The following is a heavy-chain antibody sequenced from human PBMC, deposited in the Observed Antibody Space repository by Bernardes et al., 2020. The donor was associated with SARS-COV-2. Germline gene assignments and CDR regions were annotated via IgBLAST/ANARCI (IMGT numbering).Heavy chain of an antibody. V-gene: IGHV4-34*01. CDR2: INHSGST. CDR3: ARGSQDIVVVVAEYYFDY. D-gene: IGHD2-15*01. J-gene: IGHJ4*02. Sequence: SETLSLTCAVYGGSFSGYYWGWIRQPPGKGLEWIGEINHSGSTNYNPSLKSRVTISVDTSKNQFSLKLSSVTAADTAVYYCARGSQDIVVVVAEYYFDYWGQGTLVTVSS. CDR1: GGSFSGYY.